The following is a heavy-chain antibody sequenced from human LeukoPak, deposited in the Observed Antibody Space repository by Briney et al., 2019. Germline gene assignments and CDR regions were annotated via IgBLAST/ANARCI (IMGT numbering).Heavy chain of an antibody. D-gene: IGHD3-16*01. CDR2: MHNGVHT. V-gene: IGHV4-59*12. Sequence: SETLSLTCTVPGDSISSYYWSWIRQPPGKGLEWIAYMHNGVHTNYNPSLKSRVTISGDTSKNQFSLKLTSVTAADTAVYYCARGVRGAYYVEYWGQGTLVTVSS. J-gene: IGHJ4*02. CDR1: GDSISSYY. CDR3: ARGVRGAYYVEY.